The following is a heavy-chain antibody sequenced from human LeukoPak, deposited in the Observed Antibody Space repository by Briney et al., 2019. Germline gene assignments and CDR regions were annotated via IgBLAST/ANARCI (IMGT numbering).Heavy chain of an antibody. CDR2: ISSGGTI. CDR3: AREPLERRVGFIWYFDL. J-gene: IGHJ2*01. V-gene: IGHV3-48*01. CDR1: GFTFSTYS. D-gene: IGHD1-1*01. Sequence: GGSLRLSCAASGFTFSTYSMNWVRQAPGKGLEWVSYISSGGTIYYADSVKGRFTISSDNAKNSLYLQMNSLRAEDTAVYYCAREPLERRVGFIWYFDLWGRGTLVTVSS.